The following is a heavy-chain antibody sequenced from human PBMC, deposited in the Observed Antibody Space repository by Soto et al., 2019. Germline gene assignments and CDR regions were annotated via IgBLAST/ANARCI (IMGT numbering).Heavy chain of an antibody. CDR3: ARGPHCTSSTCYQYFDL. CDR2: IIPMLGIT. V-gene: IGHV1-69*02. CDR1: GGTSSSYT. D-gene: IGHD2-2*01. J-gene: IGHJ2*01. Sequence: QVQLVQSGAEVKKPGSSVMVSCKASGGTSSSYTIDWVRQAPGQGPEWMGRIIPMLGITNYAQSFQSRVTIIAXXSXSXXDMELRSLTSEDTAVYYCARGPHCTSSTCYQYFDLWGHGTLVTVSS.